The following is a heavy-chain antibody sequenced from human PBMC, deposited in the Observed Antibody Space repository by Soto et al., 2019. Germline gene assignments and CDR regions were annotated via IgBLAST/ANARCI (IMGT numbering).Heavy chain of an antibody. Sequence: EVQLVESGGGLVTPGGSLRLSCVVSGFTFNNAWMNWVRQAPGKGLEWVGRMKNNGAPDYAAFVIGRFTFSRDDSRGTLYLETHSLETEDTAVYYCAAGLSPPVGAGGQIDYGGQGTLVPVSS. D-gene: IGHD3-16*01. CDR2: MKNNGAP. CDR3: AAGLSPPVGAGGQIDY. J-gene: IGHJ4*02. CDR1: GFTFNNAW. V-gene: IGHV3-15*01.